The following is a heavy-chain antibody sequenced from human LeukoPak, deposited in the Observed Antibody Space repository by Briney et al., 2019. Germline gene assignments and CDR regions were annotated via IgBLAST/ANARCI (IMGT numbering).Heavy chain of an antibody. CDR3: AGGYCSSTSCYSRHFDP. J-gene: IGHJ5*02. CDR1: GGTFSSYA. D-gene: IGHD2-2*02. Sequence: SVKVSCKASGGTFSSYAISWVRQAPGRGLEWMGGIIPIFGTANYAQKFQGRVTITADESTSTAYMELSSLRSEDTAVYYCAGGYCSSTSCYSRHFDPWGQGTLVTVSS. CDR2: IIPIFGTA. V-gene: IGHV1-69*13.